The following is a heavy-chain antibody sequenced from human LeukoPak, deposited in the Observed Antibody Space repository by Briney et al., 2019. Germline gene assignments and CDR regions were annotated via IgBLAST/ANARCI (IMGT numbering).Heavy chain of an antibody. Sequence: PSETLSLTCTVSGGSISNYYWSWIRQPPGKGLEWIGYMLYSGSINYNPSLKSRVTISVDMSKNQFSLNLSSVTAADTAIYYCARRGFLDYWGQGTLVTVSS. V-gene: IGHV4-59*08. D-gene: IGHD2-21*01. J-gene: IGHJ4*02. CDR1: GGSISNYY. CDR2: MLYSGSI. CDR3: ARRGFLDY.